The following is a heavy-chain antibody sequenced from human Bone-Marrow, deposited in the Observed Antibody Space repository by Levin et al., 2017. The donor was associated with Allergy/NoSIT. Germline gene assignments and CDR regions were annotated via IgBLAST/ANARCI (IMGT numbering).Heavy chain of an antibody. Sequence: PSETLSLTCTVSGGSISSYYWSWIRQPPGKGLEWIGYIYYSGSTNYNPSLKSRVTISVDTSKNQFSLKLSSVTAADTAVYYCARHVTLPELKYSSGWYEGYYFDYWGQGTLVTVSS. CDR2: IYYSGST. CDR1: GGSISSYY. CDR3: ARHVTLPELKYSSGWYEGYYFDY. D-gene: IGHD6-19*01. J-gene: IGHJ4*02. V-gene: IGHV4-59*08.